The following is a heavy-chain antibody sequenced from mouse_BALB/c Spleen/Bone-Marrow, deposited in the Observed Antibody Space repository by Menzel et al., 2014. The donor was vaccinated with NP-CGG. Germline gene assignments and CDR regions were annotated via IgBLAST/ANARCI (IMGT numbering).Heavy chain of an antibody. J-gene: IGHJ2*01. CDR1: GFTFTDYY. CDR3: ARDIGRLLFDY. CDR2: IRNKANGYTT. V-gene: IGHV7-3*02. D-gene: IGHD1-2*01. Sequence: DVKLVESGGGLVQPGGSLRLSCETSGFTFTDYYMNWVRQPPGKALEWLGFIRNKANGYTTEYSASVKGRFTISRDNSQNILYLQMNTLRAEDSATYYCARDIGRLLFDYWGQGTTLTVSS.